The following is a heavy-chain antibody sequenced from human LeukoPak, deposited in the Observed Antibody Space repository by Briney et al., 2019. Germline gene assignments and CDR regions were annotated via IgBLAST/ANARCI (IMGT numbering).Heavy chain of an antibody. CDR2: ISSSSSTI. J-gene: IGHJ4*02. CDR1: GFTFSAYN. Sequence: GGSLRLSCAASGFTFSAYNMNWVRQAPGKGLEWVSYISSSSSTIYYADSVKGRFTISRDNAKNSLFLQMNSLRAEDTAVYYCARDLIVGTTYFDYWGQGTLVTVSS. D-gene: IGHD1-26*01. V-gene: IGHV3-48*04. CDR3: ARDLIVGTTYFDY.